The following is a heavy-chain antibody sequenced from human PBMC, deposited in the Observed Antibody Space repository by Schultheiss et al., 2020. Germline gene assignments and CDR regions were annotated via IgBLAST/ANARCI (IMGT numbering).Heavy chain of an antibody. CDR3: ARGYCSGGSCGPYAFDI. D-gene: IGHD2-15*01. Sequence: GGSLRLSCAASGFTFSDYYMSWIRQAPGKGLEWVSYISSSGSTTYYSDSVKGRFTISRDNAKNSLYLQMKSLRAEDTAVYYCARGYCSGGSCGPYAFDIWGKGTMVTVPS. J-gene: IGHJ3*02. V-gene: IGHV3-11*01. CDR1: GFTFSDYY. CDR2: ISSSGSTT.